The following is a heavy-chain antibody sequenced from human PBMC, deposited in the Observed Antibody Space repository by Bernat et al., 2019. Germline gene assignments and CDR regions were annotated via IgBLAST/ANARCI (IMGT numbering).Heavy chain of an antibody. Sequence: EVQLVESGGGLVQPGGSLRLSCAASGFSFSSYDMNWVRQAPGKGLEWVSLVTGSGTNIFYADSVKGRFTVSRDNAKNSLYLQMNSLGAEDTAVYYCARGGGAFDIWGQGTMVTVSS. J-gene: IGHJ3*02. CDR2: VTGSGTNI. V-gene: IGHV3-48*01. CDR3: ARGGGAFDI. CDR1: GFSFSSYD.